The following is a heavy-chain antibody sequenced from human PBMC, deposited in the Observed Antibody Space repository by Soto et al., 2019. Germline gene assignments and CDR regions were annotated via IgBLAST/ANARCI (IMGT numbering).Heavy chain of an antibody. J-gene: IGHJ4*02. V-gene: IGHV4-30-2*01. Sequence: KPSETLSLTCAVSGGSISSGGYSWSWIRQPPGKGLEWIGYIYHSGSTYYNPSLKSRVTISVDRSKNQFSLKLSSVTAADTAVYYCARNRDGYNYNDYWGQGTLVTVSS. CDR1: GGSISSGGYS. CDR2: IYHSGST. D-gene: IGHD5-12*01. CDR3: ARNRDGYNYNDY.